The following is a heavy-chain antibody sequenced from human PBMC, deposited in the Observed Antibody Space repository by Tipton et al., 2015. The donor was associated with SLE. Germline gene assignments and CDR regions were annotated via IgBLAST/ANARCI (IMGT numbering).Heavy chain of an antibody. J-gene: IGHJ3*02. CDR2: VHSSGRT. Sequence: TLSLTCTVSGGSLPNYYWSWMRQSAGEGLEWIGRVHSSGRTHYSPSLSSRVTVSVDTSKNQFSLKLTSVTAADTAVYYCARNPITMVRGVTPGAFDIWGQGTMVTVSS. CDR3: ARNPITMVRGVTPGAFDI. CDR1: GGSLPNYY. D-gene: IGHD3-10*01. V-gene: IGHV4-4*07.